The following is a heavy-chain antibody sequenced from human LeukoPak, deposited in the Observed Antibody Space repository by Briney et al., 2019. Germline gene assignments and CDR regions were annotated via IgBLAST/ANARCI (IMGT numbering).Heavy chain of an antibody. D-gene: IGHD1-20*01. Sequence: PTETLSLTCTVSGGSLSSYYWSWIRQPPGKGLEWIGYIYYSGSTNYNPSLKSRVTISVDTSKNQFSLKLSSVTAADTAVYYCAREEAITGTFYYYYYMDVWGKGTTVTVSS. CDR3: AREEAITGTFYYYYYMDV. V-gene: IGHV4-59*01. CDR2: IYYSGST. CDR1: GGSLSSYY. J-gene: IGHJ6*03.